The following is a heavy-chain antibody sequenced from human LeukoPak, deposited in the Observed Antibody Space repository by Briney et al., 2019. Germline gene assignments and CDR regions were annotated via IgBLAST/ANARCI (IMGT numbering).Heavy chain of an antibody. D-gene: IGHD3-10*01. J-gene: IGHJ6*02. CDR1: GYTFTGYY. CDR3: ARHTGGGPTFMVV. Sequence: ASVKVSCKASGYTFTGYYMHWVRQAPGQGLEWMGWINLNSGGTNYAQKFQGTITMTRDTSISTAYMELSRLRSDDTAVYYCARHTGGGPTFMVVWGQGTTVTVSS. CDR2: INLNSGGT. V-gene: IGHV1-2*02.